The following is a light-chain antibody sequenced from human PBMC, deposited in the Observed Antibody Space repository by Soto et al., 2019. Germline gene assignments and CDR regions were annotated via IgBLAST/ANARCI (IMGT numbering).Light chain of an antibody. J-gene: IGKJ3*01. CDR2: GAS. CDR3: QQLNTFPPFFT. V-gene: IGKV1-9*01. CDR1: QGIRSY. Sequence: DIQLTQSPSFLSASVGDRVTITCRASQGIRSYLAWYQQRPGKAPELLIYGASTLRPGGASRFSGSGSGTEFTLTLSSLQPEVFATFFCQQLNTFPPFFTFGPGTKVDIK.